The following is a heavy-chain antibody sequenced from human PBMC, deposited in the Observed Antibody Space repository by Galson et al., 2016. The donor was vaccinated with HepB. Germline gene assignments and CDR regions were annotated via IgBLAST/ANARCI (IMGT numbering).Heavy chain of an antibody. CDR1: NESFGGYY. J-gene: IGHJ4*02. Sequence: APLSLTCGVYNESFGGYYWSWIRQPPGMGLEWIGEINHSGKTNYNPSLKSRVTMSVDTSKNQFSLKMTSVTAADTAVYYCATGHGDGEDWGQGTLVTVSS. D-gene: IGHD3-10*01. CDR2: INHSGKT. CDR3: ATGHGDGED. V-gene: IGHV4-34*01.